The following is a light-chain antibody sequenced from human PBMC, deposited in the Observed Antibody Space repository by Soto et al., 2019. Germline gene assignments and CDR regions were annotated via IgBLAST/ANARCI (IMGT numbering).Light chain of an antibody. CDR2: WAS. J-gene: IGKJ1*01. CDR3: QQYYNFPRT. CDR1: QTIFYSSNNRNY. V-gene: IGKV4-1*01. Sequence: DIVMTQSPDSLTVSLGERATINCTSSQTIFYSSNNRNYLAWYQQRPGQPPKLLIYWASTRESGVPDRFSGSGSGTDFTLTISSLQTEDVALYYCQQYYNFPRTFGQGTQVDIK.